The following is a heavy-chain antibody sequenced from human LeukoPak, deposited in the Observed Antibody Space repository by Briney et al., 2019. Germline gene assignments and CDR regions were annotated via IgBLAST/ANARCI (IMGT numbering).Heavy chain of an antibody. CDR1: GFTFSSYA. V-gene: IGHV3-23*01. CDR2: ISGSGGST. J-gene: IGHJ4*02. Sequence: TGGSLRLSCAVSGFTFSSYAMSWVRQAPGKGLEWVSAISGSGGSTYYADSVKGRFTISRDNSKNTLYLQMNSLRAEDTAVYYCAKLPSSGYSVDYWGQGTLVTVSS. CDR3: AKLPSSGYSVDY. D-gene: IGHD3-22*01.